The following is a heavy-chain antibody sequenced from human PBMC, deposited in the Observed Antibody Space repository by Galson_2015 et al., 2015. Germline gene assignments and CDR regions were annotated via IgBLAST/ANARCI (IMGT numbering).Heavy chain of an antibody. D-gene: IGHD4-17*01. CDR1: GDSVSSNSAA. V-gene: IGHV6-1*01. CDR3: AYGGTVTTYDAFDI. J-gene: IGHJ3*02. Sequence: CAISGDSVSSNSAAWNWIRQSPSRGLEWLGRTYYKSKWYNDYAVSVKSRITINPDTSKNQFSLRLNSVTPEDTAVYYCAYGGTVTTYDAFDIWGQGTMVTVS. CDR2: TYYKSKWYN.